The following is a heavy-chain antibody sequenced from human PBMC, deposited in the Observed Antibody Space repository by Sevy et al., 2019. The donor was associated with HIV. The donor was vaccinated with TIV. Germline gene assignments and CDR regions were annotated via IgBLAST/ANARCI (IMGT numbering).Heavy chain of an antibody. Sequence: LSLTCAASGFTFSKYSMSWVRQPPGKGLDWVSTLSFGCGEINYADSVKGRFTISRDNSKSSVYLQMNNLGPEDTAVYYCAREGCTKPHDYWGQGTLVTVSS. CDR2: LSFGCGEI. D-gene: IGHD2-8*01. CDR3: AREGCTKPHDY. J-gene: IGHJ4*02. CDR1: GFTFSKYS. V-gene: IGHV3-23*01.